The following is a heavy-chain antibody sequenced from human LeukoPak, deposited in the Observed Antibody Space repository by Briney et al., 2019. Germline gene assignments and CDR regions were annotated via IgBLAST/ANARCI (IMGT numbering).Heavy chain of an antibody. D-gene: IGHD5-12*01. Sequence: PGGSLRLSCAASGFTFSSYGMHWVRQAPGKGLEWVAVISYDGSNKYYADSVKGRFTISRDNAKNTVYLQMNSLRVEDTAVYYCARGEDIVATVTGYWGQGTLVTVSS. V-gene: IGHV3-30*03. CDR1: GFTFSSYG. CDR3: ARGEDIVATVTGY. CDR2: ISYDGSNK. J-gene: IGHJ4*02.